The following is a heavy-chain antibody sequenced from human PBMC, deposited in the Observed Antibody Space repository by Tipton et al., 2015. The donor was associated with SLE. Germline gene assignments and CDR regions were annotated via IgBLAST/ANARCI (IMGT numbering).Heavy chain of an antibody. CDR1: GGSFTDNY. J-gene: IGHJ5*02. CDR2: MHYSGSA. V-gene: IGHV4-59*01. CDR3: ARDQEMASGENRFDP. D-gene: IGHD5-24*01. Sequence: TLSLTCTVSGGSFTDNYWSWVRQPPGKGLEWIGCMHYSGSAAYNSSLRSRITILVDTSKKQISLKLSSVTAADTAIYYCARDQEMASGENRFDPWGQGTLVTVS.